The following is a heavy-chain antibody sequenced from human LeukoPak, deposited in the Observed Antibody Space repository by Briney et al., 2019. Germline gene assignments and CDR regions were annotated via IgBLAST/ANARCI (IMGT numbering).Heavy chain of an antibody. D-gene: IGHD3-22*01. V-gene: IGHV3-7*01. CDR1: GFTFSSYW. CDR3: ARGPPYYDSSGSPYYFDY. Sequence: GSLRLSCAASGFTFSSYWMSWVRQAPGKGLEWVANIKQDGSEKYYVDSVKGRFTISRDNAKNSLYLQMNSLRAEDTAVYYCARGPPYYDSSGSPYYFDYWGRGTLVTVSS. J-gene: IGHJ4*02. CDR2: IKQDGSEK.